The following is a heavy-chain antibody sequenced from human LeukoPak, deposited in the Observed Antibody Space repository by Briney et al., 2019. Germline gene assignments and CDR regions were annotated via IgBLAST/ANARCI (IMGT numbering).Heavy chain of an antibody. CDR1: GFTFDDYG. V-gene: IGHV3-7*01. J-gene: IGHJ5*02. D-gene: IGHD6-13*01. CDR3: ARGHSSSPNWFDP. Sequence: GGSLRLSCAASGFTFDDYGMSWVRQAPGKGLEWVANINQDGSDKYYVDSVKGRFTISRDNAKNSLYLQMNSLRAEDTAVYYCARGHSSSPNWFDPWGQGTLVTVSS. CDR2: INQDGSDK.